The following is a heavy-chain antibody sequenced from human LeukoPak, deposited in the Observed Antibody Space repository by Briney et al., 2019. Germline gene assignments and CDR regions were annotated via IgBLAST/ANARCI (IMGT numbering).Heavy chain of an antibody. D-gene: IGHD2-2*01. CDR2: INHSGST. V-gene: IGHV4-34*01. J-gene: IGHJ4*02. Sequence: SETLSLTCTVSGGSITSYYWSWIRQPPGKGLEWIGEINHSGSTNYNPSLKSRVTISVDTSKNQFSLKLSSVTAADTAVYYCARPHGYCSSTSCYSSLLYWGQGTLVTVSS. CDR3: ARPHGYCSSTSCYSSLLY. CDR1: GGSITSYY.